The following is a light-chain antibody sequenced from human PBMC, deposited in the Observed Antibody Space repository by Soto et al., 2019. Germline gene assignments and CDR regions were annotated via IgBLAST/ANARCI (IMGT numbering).Light chain of an antibody. Sequence: DLQMTQSPSSLSASVGDRVTITCRASQGISYHVAWYQQKPGKVPKLLIYGASTLQSGVPSRFSGSGSGTDFTLTISSLQTEDFATYYCQKYNGAPRTFGQGTKVEFK. CDR3: QKYNGAPRT. J-gene: IGKJ1*01. CDR2: GAS. V-gene: IGKV1-27*01. CDR1: QGISYH.